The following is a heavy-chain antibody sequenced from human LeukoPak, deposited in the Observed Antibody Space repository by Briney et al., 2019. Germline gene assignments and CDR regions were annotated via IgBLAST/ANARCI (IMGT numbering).Heavy chain of an antibody. V-gene: IGHV3-23*01. CDR3: TKEVAAAGYFDY. D-gene: IGHD6-13*01. Sequence: GGSLRLSCAASGFTFSSYAMSWVRQAPGKGLEWVSSIGGSGGSTYYADSVKGRFTISRDNSKNTLYMQMNSLRAEDTAVYYCTKEVAAAGYFDYWGQGTLVTVSS. CDR2: IGGSGGST. CDR1: GFTFSSYA. J-gene: IGHJ4*02.